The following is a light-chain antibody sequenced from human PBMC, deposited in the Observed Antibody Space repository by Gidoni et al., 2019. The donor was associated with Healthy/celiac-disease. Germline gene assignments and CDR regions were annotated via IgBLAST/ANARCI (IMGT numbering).Light chain of an antibody. CDR3: QQYGSSPRT. J-gene: IGKJ4*01. CDR2: GAS. CDR1: QSVSSSY. Sequence: EIVLTQSPGTLSLSPGERATLSCRASQSVSSSYLAWYQQNPGQAPKLLIYGASSRATGIPDRFSGSGSGTDFTLTISRLEPEDFAVYYCQQYGSSPRTFXGXTKVEIK. V-gene: IGKV3-20*01.